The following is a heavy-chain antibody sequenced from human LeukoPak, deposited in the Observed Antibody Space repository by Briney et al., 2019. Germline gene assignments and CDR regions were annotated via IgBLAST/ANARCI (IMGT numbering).Heavy chain of an antibody. D-gene: IGHD4-23*01. Sequence: GESLKISCKGSGFIFTNYWIGWVRQMPGKGLEWMAIIYPGDSDTRYSPSFQGQVTISADKSISTAYLQWSSLKASDTAMYYCARQYYGDNSGFDYWGQGTPVTVSS. CDR1: GFIFTNYW. CDR2: IYPGDSDT. V-gene: IGHV5-51*01. CDR3: ARQYYGDNSGFDY. J-gene: IGHJ4*02.